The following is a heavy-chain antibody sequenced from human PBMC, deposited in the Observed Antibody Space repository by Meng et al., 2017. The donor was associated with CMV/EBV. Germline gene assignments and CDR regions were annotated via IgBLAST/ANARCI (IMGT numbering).Heavy chain of an antibody. Sequence: GGSLRLSCAASGFTFSSYEMNWVRQAPGKGLEWVSSISSSSSYIYYADSVKGRFTISRDNSKNTLYLQMNSLRAEDTAVYYCARDPIAAAGNYFDYWGQGTLVTVSS. J-gene: IGHJ4*02. D-gene: IGHD6-13*01. CDR3: ARDPIAAAGNYFDY. CDR1: GFTFSSYE. V-gene: IGHV3-21*01. CDR2: ISSSSSYI.